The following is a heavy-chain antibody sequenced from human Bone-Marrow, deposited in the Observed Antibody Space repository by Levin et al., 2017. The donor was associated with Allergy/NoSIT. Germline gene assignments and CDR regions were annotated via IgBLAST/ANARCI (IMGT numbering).Heavy chain of an antibody. CDR3: VRYLVGSSWTYYFEY. CDR1: GFTFSTYS. CDR2: ISSSGSTM. Sequence: GGSLRLSCAASGFTFSTYSMNWVRQAPGKGLEWVSYISSSGSTMRHADSVKGRFTISRDNARNSLYLQMNSLRDDDTAVYYCVRYLVGSSWTYYFEYWGQGTLVTVSS. J-gene: IGHJ4*01. V-gene: IGHV3-48*02. D-gene: IGHD6-13*01.